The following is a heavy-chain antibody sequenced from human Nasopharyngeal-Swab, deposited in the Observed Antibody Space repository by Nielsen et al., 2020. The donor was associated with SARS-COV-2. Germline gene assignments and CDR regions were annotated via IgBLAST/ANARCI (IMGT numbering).Heavy chain of an antibody. CDR3: ARVVPAAIGNWYFDL. V-gene: IGHV4-59*01. D-gene: IGHD2-2*01. CDR2: IYYSGST. Sequence: SETLSLTCTVSGGSISSYYWSWIRQPPGKGLEWIGYIYYSGSTNYNPSLKSRVTISVDASKNQFSLKLSSVTAADTAVYYCARVVPAAIGNWYFDLWGRGTLVTVSS. J-gene: IGHJ2*01. CDR1: GGSISSYY.